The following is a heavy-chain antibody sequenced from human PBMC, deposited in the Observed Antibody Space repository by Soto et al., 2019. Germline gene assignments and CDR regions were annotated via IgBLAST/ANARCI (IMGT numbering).Heavy chain of an antibody. J-gene: IGHJ3*02. D-gene: IGHD3-10*01. CDR1: GFTFSSYA. Sequence: GGSLRLSCAASGFTFSSYAMHWVRQAPGKGLEWVAVISYDGSNKYYADSVKGRFTISRDNSKNTLYLQMNSLRAEDTAVYYCARDRAYYYGSGSYYNEPVDAFDIWGQGTMVTVSS. CDR2: ISYDGSNK. CDR3: ARDRAYYYGSGSYYNEPVDAFDI. V-gene: IGHV3-30-3*01.